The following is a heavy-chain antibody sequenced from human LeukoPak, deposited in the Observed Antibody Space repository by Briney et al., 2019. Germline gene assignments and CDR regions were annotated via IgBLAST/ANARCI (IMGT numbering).Heavy chain of an antibody. Sequence: GGSLRLSCAASGFTFDSYALHWVRQAPGKGLEWLAIITYDGTNKYYADSVKGRFTISRDNAKNSLYLQMNSLRAEDTAVYYCARDSRGRGTTLGQHYGMDVWGQGTTVTVSS. CDR1: GFTFDSYA. CDR2: ITYDGTNK. CDR3: ARDSRGRGTTLGQHYGMDV. D-gene: IGHD1/OR15-1a*01. V-gene: IGHV3-30-3*01. J-gene: IGHJ6*02.